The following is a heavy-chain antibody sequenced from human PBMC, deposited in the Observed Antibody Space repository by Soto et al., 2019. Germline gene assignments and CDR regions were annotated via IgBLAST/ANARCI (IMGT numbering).Heavy chain of an antibody. D-gene: IGHD2-15*01. CDR2: IIPIFGTA. CDR3: AREVVVVVAATAHYYYYGMDV. CDR1: GGTFSSYA. V-gene: IGHV1-69*13. Sequence: SVKVSCKASGGTFSSYAISWVRQAPGQGLEWMGGIIPIFGTANYAQKFQGRVTITADESTSTAYMELSSLRSEDTAVYYCAREVVVVVAATAHYYYYGMDVWGQGTTVTVSS. J-gene: IGHJ6*02.